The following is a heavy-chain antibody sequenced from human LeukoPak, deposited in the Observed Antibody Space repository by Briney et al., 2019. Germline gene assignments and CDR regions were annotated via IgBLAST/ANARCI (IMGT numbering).Heavy chain of an antibody. CDR3: ARDQVTIFGVVNLYGMDV. CDR2: IIPILGIA. Sequence: GASVKVSCKASGGTFSSYAISWVRQAPGQGLEWMGRIIPILGIANYAQKFQGRVTITADKSTSTAYMELSSLRSEDTAVYYCARDQVTIFGVVNLYGMDVWGQGTTVTVSS. CDR1: GGTFSSYA. J-gene: IGHJ6*02. V-gene: IGHV1-69*04. D-gene: IGHD3-3*01.